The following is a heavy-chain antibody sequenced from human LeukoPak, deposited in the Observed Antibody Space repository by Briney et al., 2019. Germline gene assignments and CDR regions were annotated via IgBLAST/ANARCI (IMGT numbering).Heavy chain of an antibody. CDR1: GGSFSGYY. CDR3: ARRVGFGVVTPIGY. J-gene: IGHJ4*02. V-gene: IGHV4-34*01. D-gene: IGHD3-3*01. CDR2: INHSGST. Sequence: PSETLSLTCAVYGGSFSGYYWSWLRQPPGKGLEWIGEINHSGSTNYNPSLKSRITISVDTSKNQFSLKLSSVTAADTAVYYCARRVGFGVVTPIGYWGQGTLVTVSS.